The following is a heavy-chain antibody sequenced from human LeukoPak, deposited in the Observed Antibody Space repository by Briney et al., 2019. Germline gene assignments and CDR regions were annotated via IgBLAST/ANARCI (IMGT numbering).Heavy chain of an antibody. V-gene: IGHV4-39*07. D-gene: IGHD6-13*01. J-gene: IGHJ6*03. Sequence: SETLSLTCTVSGGSISSSSYYWGWIRQPPGEGLEWIGSIYYSGSTYYNPSLKSRVTISVDTSKNQFSLKLSSVTAADTAVYYCARVPGIYYYMDVWGKGTTVTVSS. CDR2: IYYSGST. CDR1: GGSISSSSYY. CDR3: ARVPGIYYYMDV.